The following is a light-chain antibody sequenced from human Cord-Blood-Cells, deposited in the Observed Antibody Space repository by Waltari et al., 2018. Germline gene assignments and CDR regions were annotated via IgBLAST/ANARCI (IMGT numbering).Light chain of an antibody. CDR1: SGSIASNY. CDR3: QSYDSSNHVV. J-gene: IGLJ2*01. V-gene: IGLV6-57*01. Sequence: HSVSESPGKTVTISCTRSSGSIASNYVQWYQQRPGSSPTTVIYEDNQRPSGVPDRFSGSIDSSSNSASLPISGLKTEDEADYYCQSYDSSNHVVFGGGTKLTVL. CDR2: EDN.